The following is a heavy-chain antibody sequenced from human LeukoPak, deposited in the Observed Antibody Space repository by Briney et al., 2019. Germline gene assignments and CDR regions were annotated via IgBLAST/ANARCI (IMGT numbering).Heavy chain of an antibody. CDR3: APSEGAIPDEYYFDY. Sequence: GGSLRLSCAASGFTFSRYSMNWVRRAPGRGLEWVSSISSSSSYIYYADSVKGRFTISRDNAKNSLYLQMNSLRAEDTAVYYCAPSEGAIPDEYYFDYWGQGTLVTVSS. J-gene: IGHJ4*02. CDR1: GFTFSRYS. V-gene: IGHV3-21*01. CDR2: ISSSSSYI. D-gene: IGHD1-26*01.